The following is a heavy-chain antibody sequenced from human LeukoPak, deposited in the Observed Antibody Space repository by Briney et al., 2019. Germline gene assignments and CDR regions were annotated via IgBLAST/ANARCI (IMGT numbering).Heavy chain of an antibody. J-gene: IGHJ4*02. CDR3: ARDKRSSPYYLFDY. CDR1: GYTFSMNV. V-gene: IGHV1-3*04. Sequence: ASVNVSCKTSGYTFSMNVIHWMCQAPGQRLEWMGWINTGTGKTKYSQKFQGRLSITRDTSANTTSMELSSLRSEDTAVFYCARDKRSSPYYLFDYWGQGTLVTVSS. CDR2: INTGTGKT. D-gene: IGHD1-26*01.